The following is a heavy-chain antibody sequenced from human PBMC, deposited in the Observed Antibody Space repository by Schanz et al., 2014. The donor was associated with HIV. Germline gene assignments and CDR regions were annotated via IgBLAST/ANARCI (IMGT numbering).Heavy chain of an antibody. J-gene: IGHJ5*02. D-gene: IGHD6-19*01. CDR2: ISDTGVRT. CDR3: ARCKGYRSGWPGSNWFDP. V-gene: IGHV3-23*01. Sequence: EVQLLESGGGLVQPGGSLRLSCEASGFTFSNYAMSWVRQAPGKGLEWVSGISDTGVRTNYADSVKGRLTISRDNSENTLYRHMNSLRAEGTAVYSCARCKGYRSGWPGSNWFDPWGQGTLVTVSS. CDR1: GFTFSNYA.